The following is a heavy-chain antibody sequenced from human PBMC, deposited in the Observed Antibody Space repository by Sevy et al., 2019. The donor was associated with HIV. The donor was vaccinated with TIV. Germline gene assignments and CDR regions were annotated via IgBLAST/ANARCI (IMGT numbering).Heavy chain of an antibody. CDR3: ARDLEFYDYGDYGPAFMPDY. V-gene: IGHV3-33*01. J-gene: IGHJ4*02. D-gene: IGHD4-17*01. CDR2: IWFDGSNT. CDR1: GFTFSTYG. Sequence: GGSLRLSCAASGFTFSTYGMHWVRQAPGKGLECVAVIWFDGSNTYYADSVKGRFTISRDIAKNTLHLQMNSLRAEDTVVYYCARDLEFYDYGDYGPAFMPDYWGQGTLVTVSS.